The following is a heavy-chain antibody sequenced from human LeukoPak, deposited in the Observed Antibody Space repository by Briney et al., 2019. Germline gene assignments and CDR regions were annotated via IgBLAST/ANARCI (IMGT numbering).Heavy chain of an antibody. Sequence: SETLSLTCTVSAGSITNYYWSWIRQPPGKGLEWIGYIYYTGSTNYNPSLKSRVSISVDTSKNQFSLKLSSVTAADTAVYYCARDPLPAGFGETPLRFDPWGQGTLVTVSS. CDR2: IYYTGST. CDR1: AGSITNYY. J-gene: IGHJ5*02. D-gene: IGHD3-10*01. V-gene: IGHV4-59*12. CDR3: ARDPLPAGFGETPLRFDP.